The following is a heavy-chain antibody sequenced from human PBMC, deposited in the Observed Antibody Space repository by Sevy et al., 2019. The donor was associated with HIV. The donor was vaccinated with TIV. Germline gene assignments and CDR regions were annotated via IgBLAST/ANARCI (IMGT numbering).Heavy chain of an antibody. CDR3: ARDSRAEQHFDY. CDR1: GFTFSSYS. CDR2: ISSSSYI. D-gene: IGHD6-13*01. V-gene: IGHV3-21*01. J-gene: IGHJ4*02. Sequence: GGSLRLSCAASGFTFSSYSMNWVRQAPGKGLEWVSSISSSSYIYYADSVKGRFTISRDNAKNSLYLQMNSLRAEDTAVYYCARDSRAEQHFDYWGQGTLVTSPQ.